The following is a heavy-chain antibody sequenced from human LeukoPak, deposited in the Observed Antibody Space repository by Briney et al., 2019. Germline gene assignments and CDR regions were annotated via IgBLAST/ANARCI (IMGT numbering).Heavy chain of an antibody. CDR2: IYHSGST. J-gene: IGHJ6*02. D-gene: IGHD3-10*01. Sequence: PSGTLSLTCAVSGDSTSSSNWWSWVRQPPGKGLEWIGEIYHSGSTNYNPSLKSRVTISVDKSKNQFSVKLSSVTAADTAVYYCASPHKKYGSGSYGMDVWGQGTTVTVSS. CDR1: GDSTSSSNW. CDR3: ASPHKKYGSGSYGMDV. V-gene: IGHV4-4*02.